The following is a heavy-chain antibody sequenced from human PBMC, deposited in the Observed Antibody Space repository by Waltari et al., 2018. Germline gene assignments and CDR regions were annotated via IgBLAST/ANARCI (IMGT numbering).Heavy chain of an antibody. J-gene: IGHJ4*02. V-gene: IGHV1-2*06. Sequence: QVQLVQSGAEVKKPGASVKVSCKASGYTFTGYYMHLVRQAPGQGLEWMGRINPNSGGTNYAQKFQGRVTMTRDTSISTAYMELSRLRSDDTAVYYCARGPAYYYGSGSYDHWGQGTLVTVSS. CDR3: ARGPAYYYGSGSYDH. D-gene: IGHD3-10*01. CDR1: GYTFTGYY. CDR2: INPNSGGT.